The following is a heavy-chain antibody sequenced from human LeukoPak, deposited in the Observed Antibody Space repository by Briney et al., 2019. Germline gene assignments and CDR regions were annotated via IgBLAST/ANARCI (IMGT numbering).Heavy chain of an antibody. CDR2: ISGRTGGT. CDR1: GFTFTTNA. V-gene: IGHV3-23*01. D-gene: IGHD3-22*01. CDR3: AKETYYYDSSGYSDY. J-gene: IGHJ4*02. Sequence: PGGSLRLSCAASGFTFTTNAMSWVRQAPGKGLEWVSAISGRTGGTYYADSVKGRFTISRDNSKSTLYLQMDSLRAEDTAVYYCAKETYYYDSSGYSDYWGQGTLVTVSS.